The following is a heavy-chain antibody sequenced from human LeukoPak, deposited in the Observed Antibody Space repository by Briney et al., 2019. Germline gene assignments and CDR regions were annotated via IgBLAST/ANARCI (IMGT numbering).Heavy chain of an antibody. D-gene: IGHD3-22*01. CDR1: GGSISSSSYY. V-gene: IGHV4-39*07. CDR2: IYYSGST. CDR3: ARRRSDLNYYDEEYYFDY. J-gene: IGHJ4*02. Sequence: PSETLSLTCTVSGGSISSSSYYWGWIRQPPGKGLEWIGSIYYSGSTYYNPSLKSRVTISVDTSKNQFSLKLSSVTAADTAVYYCARRRSDLNYYDEEYYFDYWGQGTLVTVSS.